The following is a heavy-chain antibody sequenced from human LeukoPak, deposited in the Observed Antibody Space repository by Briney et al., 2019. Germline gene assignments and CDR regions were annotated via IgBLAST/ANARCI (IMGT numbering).Heavy chain of an antibody. CDR1: GGSISSGDYY. V-gene: IGHV4-31*03. CDR3: AKYTTTSRKVGFDP. D-gene: IGHD2-2*01. J-gene: IGHJ5*01. Sequence: SETLSLTCTASGGSISSGDYYWSWICPLPGKGLEWIGYMYYSGSTYYNPSLNRRLTMSVDTAKNQLSLRLRSVTAADTAVYYCAKYTTTSRKVGFDPWGQGTLITVSS. CDR2: MYYSGST.